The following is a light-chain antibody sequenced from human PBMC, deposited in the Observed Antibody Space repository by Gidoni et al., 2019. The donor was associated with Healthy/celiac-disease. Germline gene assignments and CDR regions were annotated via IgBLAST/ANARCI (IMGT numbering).Light chain of an antibody. CDR3: QQNNSLIT. V-gene: IGKV3-15*01. Sequence: EIVMTQSPATLSVSPGERATLSCKASQSVSSNLAWYQLKPGQAPRLLIYGASSRATGIPARFSGSGSGTEFTLTISSLQSEDFAFYYCQQNNSLITFRQGTRLEI. J-gene: IGKJ5*01. CDR2: GAS. CDR1: QSVSSN.